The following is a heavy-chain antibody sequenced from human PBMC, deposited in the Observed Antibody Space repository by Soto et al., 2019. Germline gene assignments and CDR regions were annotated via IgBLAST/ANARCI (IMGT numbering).Heavy chain of an antibody. Sequence: EVQLVESGGGLVQPGGSLRLSCAASGFTFSTYLMHWIRQVPGKGLEWVSRINSDASHTYHTDSVKGRFTIPRDNADSTLSVEMNSLRAADTAVYYCGRDGHCITTSCYGNWFAPGGEGTLVTVSS. CDR2: INSDASHT. J-gene: IGHJ5*02. V-gene: IGHV3-74*01. CDR1: GFTFSTYL. D-gene: IGHD2-2*01. CDR3: GRDGHCITTSCYGNWFAP.